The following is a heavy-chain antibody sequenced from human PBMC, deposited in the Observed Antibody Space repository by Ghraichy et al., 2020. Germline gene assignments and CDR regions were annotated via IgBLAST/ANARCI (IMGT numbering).Heavy chain of an antibody. CDR3: ARELDSSGYFPYYYGMDV. CDR2: IYSGGST. J-gene: IGHJ6*02. CDR1: GFTVSSNY. Sequence: GGSLRLSCAASGFTVSSNYMSWVRQAPGKGLEWVSVIYSGGSTYYADSVKGRFTISRDNSKNTLYLQMNSLRAEDTAVYYCARELDSSGYFPYYYGMDVWGQGTTVTVSS. V-gene: IGHV3-53*01. D-gene: IGHD3-22*01.